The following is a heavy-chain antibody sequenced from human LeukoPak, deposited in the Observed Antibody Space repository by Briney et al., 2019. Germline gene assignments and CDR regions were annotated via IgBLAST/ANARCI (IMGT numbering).Heavy chain of an antibody. J-gene: IGHJ2*01. V-gene: IGHV3-21*01. Sequence: GGSLRLSCAASGFTFSSYSMNWVRQAPGKGLEWVSSISSSSSYIYYADSVKGRFTISRDNAKDSLYLQMNSLRAEDTAVYYCARDRGYSNSLGYFDLWGRGTLVTVSS. CDR1: GFTFSSYS. D-gene: IGHD4-11*01. CDR3: ARDRGYSNSLGYFDL. CDR2: ISSSSSYI.